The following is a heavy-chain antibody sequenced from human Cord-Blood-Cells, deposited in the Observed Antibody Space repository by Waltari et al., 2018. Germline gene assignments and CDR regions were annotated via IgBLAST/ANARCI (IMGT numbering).Heavy chain of an antibody. Sequence: QVQLVQSGAEVKTPGASVKVSCKASGYTFTGHYMPWSLQAPGQGLEWMGWINTNSGGTNYAQKFQGRVTMTRDTSISTAYMELSRLRSDDTAVYYCARGVLGLYYFDYWGQGTLVTVSS. J-gene: IGHJ4*02. CDR1: GYTFTGHY. D-gene: IGHD7-27*01. CDR3: ARGVLGLYYFDY. V-gene: IGHV1-2*02. CDR2: INTNSGGT.